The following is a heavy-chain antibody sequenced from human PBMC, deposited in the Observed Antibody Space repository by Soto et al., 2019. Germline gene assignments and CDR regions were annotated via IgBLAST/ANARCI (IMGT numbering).Heavy chain of an antibody. Sequence: GGSLRLSCAASGFTFSSYGMHWVRQAPGKGLEWVAVIWYDGSNKYYADSVKGRFTISRDNSKNTLYLQMNSLRAEDTAVYYFARSTSSGWYESMDYWGQGTLVTVSS. J-gene: IGHJ4*02. CDR2: IWYDGSNK. CDR3: ARSTSSGWYESMDY. D-gene: IGHD6-19*01. V-gene: IGHV3-33*01. CDR1: GFTFSSYG.